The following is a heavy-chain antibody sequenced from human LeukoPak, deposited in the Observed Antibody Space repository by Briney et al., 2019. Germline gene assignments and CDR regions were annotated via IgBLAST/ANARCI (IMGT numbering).Heavy chain of an antibody. CDR3: ARVLGSSSSAFDY. J-gene: IGHJ4*02. D-gene: IGHD6-6*01. CDR2: IIPVFGTA. CDR1: GGTFSSYA. V-gene: IGHV1-69*13. Sequence: SVKVSCKASGGTFSSYAISWVRQAPGQGLEWMGGIIPVFGTANYAQKFQGRVTITADESTSTAYMELSSLRSEDTAVYYCARVLGSSSSAFDYRGQGTLVTVSS.